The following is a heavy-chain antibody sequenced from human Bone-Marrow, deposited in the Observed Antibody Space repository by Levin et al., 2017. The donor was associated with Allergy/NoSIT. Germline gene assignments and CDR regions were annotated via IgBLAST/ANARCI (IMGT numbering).Heavy chain of an antibody. CDR2: INPNSGVT. J-gene: IGHJ6*02. CDR3: AVLGEEMETYYFYTMDV. D-gene: IGHD3-16*01. CDR1: GYTFTELF. V-gene: IGHV1-2*06. Sequence: GESLKISCKSSGYTFTELFIHWVRQAPGQGLEWMGRINPNSGVTEYSQGFQGRVTMTRDTSINTAYMELSGLRSDDTAIYYCAVLGEEMETYYFYTMDVWGQGTSVTVSS.